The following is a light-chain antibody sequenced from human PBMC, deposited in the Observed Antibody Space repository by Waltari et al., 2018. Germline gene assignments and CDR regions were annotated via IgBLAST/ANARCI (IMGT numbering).Light chain of an antibody. V-gene: IGLV2-14*04. J-gene: IGLJ2*01. CDR3: ASYSNTNTII. CDR2: DVT. Sequence: YQRRRGRAPRLMMFDVTRWPWGVSQRFSGSRCGSAASVTISGLQAEGEADYYCASYSNTNTIIFGEGTKVAVL.